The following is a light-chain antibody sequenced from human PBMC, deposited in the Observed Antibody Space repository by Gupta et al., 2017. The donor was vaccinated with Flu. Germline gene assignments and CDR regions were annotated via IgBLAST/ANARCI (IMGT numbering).Light chain of an antibody. CDR3: IAYAGDDIYV. CDR2: EAT. V-gene: IGLV2-8*01. J-gene: IGLJ1*01. Sequence: QSALTQPPSASGSPGQSVTISCTGTSSDVGAYEYVSWYQQHPGKAPKLIIYEATKRPSGVPDRFSGSKSGNTASLTVSGLQAEDEADYYCIAYAGDDIYVFGSWTEVTVL. CDR1: SSDVGAYEY.